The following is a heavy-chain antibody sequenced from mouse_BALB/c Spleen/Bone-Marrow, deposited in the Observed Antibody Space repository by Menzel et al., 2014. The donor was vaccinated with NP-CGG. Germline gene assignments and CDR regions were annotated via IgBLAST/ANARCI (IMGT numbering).Heavy chain of an antibody. CDR3: ARWEYYAMDY. Sequence: QLQQSGAELVKPGASGKLSCTASGFNIXDTYMHWVEQRPEKGLEWIGRIDPANGNTKYDPKFQGKATITADTSSNTAYLQLSSLTSEDTTVYYCARWEYYAMDYWGQGTSVTVSS. J-gene: IGHJ4*01. D-gene: IGHD4-1*01. CDR2: IDPANGNT. V-gene: IGHV14-3*02. CDR1: GFNIXDTY.